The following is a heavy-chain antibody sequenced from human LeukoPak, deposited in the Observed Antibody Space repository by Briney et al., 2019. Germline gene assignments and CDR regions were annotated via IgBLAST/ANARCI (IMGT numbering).Heavy chain of an antibody. CDR2: IYTSGST. D-gene: IGHD3-3*01. CDR3: ARGNLGLRFLEWLQSNWFDP. V-gene: IGHV4-61*02. CDR1: GGSISSGSYY. J-gene: IGHJ5*02. Sequence: SQTLSLTCTVSGGSISSGSYYWSWIRQPAGKGLEWIGRIYTSGSTNYNPSLKSRVTISVETSKNQFSLKLSSVTAADTAVYYCARGNLGLRFLEWLQSNWFDPWGQGTLVTVSS.